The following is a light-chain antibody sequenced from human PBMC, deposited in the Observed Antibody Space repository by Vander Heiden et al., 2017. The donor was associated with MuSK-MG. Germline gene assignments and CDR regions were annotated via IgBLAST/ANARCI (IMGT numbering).Light chain of an antibody. CDR1: QGISSN. V-gene: IGKV1-12*01. CDR2: AAS. J-gene: IGKJ5*01. CDR3: QQGNDFPIT. Sequence: DIQTTQSPSSVYAYVGDRVTITCRASQGISSNLAWYQQNVAKTPKLLIYAASSLQRGVPSRFSGGGSGTDFSLTISTLPREDFATYYCQQGNDFPITFGQGTRLEIK.